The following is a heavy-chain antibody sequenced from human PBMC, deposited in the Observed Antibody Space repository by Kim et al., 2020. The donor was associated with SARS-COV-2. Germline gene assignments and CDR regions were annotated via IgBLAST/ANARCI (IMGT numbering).Heavy chain of an antibody. Sequence: YNDYAESVKSRININADTSNNQFSLQLKSVTPEDTAVYFCARDLGLNLDYWGQGALVTVSS. V-gene: IGHV6-1*01. J-gene: IGHJ4*02. CDR2: YN. D-gene: IGHD1-26*01. CDR3: ARDLGLNLDY.